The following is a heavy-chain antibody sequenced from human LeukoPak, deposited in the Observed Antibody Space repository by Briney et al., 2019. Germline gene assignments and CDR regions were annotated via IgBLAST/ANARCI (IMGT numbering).Heavy chain of an antibody. CDR2: IRSKAYGGTT. Sequence: PGGSLRLSCTASGFTFGDYAMSWVRQAPGKGLEWVGFIRSKAYGGTTEYAASVKGRFTISRDDSKSIAYLQMNSLKTEDTAVYYCARAPPTLEGPNWFDPWGQGTLVIVSS. CDR3: ARAPPTLEGPNWFDP. J-gene: IGHJ5*02. CDR1: GFTFGDYA. D-gene: IGHD4-17*01. V-gene: IGHV3-49*04.